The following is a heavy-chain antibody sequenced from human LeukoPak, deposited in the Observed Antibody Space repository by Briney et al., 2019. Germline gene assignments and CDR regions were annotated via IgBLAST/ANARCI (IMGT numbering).Heavy chain of an antibody. CDR1: GGTFSSYA. Sequence: SVKVSCKASGGTFSSYAISWVRQAPGQGLEWMGGIIPIFGTANYAQKFQGRVTITADESTSTAYMELSSLRSEDTAVYYCASVLRGYSYGLYFDYWGQGTLVTVSS. V-gene: IGHV1-69*13. CDR3: ASVLRGYSYGLYFDY. J-gene: IGHJ4*02. D-gene: IGHD5-18*01. CDR2: IIPIFGTA.